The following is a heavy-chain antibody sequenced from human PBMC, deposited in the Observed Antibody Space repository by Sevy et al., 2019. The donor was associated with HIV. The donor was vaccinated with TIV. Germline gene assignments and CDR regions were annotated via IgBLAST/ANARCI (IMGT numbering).Heavy chain of an antibody. CDR2: IKQDGSEK. V-gene: IGHV3-7*01. Sequence: WGSLRLSCAASGFTFSSYWMNWIRQAPGKGLEWVANIKQDGSEKYYVDSVKGRFTISRDNAKNSLYLEMNTLRAEDTAVYYCATSGGETWGQRTLVTVSS. J-gene: IGHJ5*02. CDR1: GFTFSSYW. D-gene: IGHD3-16*01. CDR3: ATSGGET.